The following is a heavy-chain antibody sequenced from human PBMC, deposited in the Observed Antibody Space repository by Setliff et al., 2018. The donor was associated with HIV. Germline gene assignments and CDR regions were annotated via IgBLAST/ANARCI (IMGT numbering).Heavy chain of an antibody. Sequence: SETLSLTCTVSGGSVSSGSYYWSWIRQPPGKGLEWIGYIYYSGSTNYNPSLKSRVTLSVDTSKNHFSLKLRSVTAADTDVYYCARVRDYGDYALNYWGQGQWSPSPQ. J-gene: IGHJ4*02. V-gene: IGHV4-61*03. CDR1: GGSVSSGSYY. CDR3: ARVRDYGDYALNY. D-gene: IGHD4-17*01. CDR2: IYYSGST.